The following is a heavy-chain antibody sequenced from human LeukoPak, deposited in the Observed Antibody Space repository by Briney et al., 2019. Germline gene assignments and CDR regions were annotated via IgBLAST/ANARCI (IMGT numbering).Heavy chain of an antibody. D-gene: IGHD2-15*01. CDR3: AKTRDIVVVVAATEFDY. CDR1: GFTLSGYS. Sequence: GGSLRLSCAAPGFTLSGYSMNWVRQAPGKGLEWVSSIISSSSYIYYADSVKGRFTISRDNSKNTLYLQMNSLRAEDTAVYYCAKTRDIVVVVAATEFDYWGQGTLVTVSS. CDR2: IISSSSYI. J-gene: IGHJ4*02. V-gene: IGHV3-21*04.